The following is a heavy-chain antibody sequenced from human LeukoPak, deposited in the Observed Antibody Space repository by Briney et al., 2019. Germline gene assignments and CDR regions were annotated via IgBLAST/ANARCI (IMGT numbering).Heavy chain of an antibody. CDR1: GYSFTDYW. CDR2: IYPGDSDT. CDR3: ARQGGQLLPSDF. J-gene: IGHJ4*02. D-gene: IGHD1-26*01. Sequence: GESLKISCKGSGYSFTDYWIGWVRQMPGKGLEWMGIIYPGDSDTRDSPSFQGQVTMSVDKSVSTAYLQWSSLKSSDSAMYYCARQGGQLLPSDFWGQGTLVTVSS. V-gene: IGHV5-51*01.